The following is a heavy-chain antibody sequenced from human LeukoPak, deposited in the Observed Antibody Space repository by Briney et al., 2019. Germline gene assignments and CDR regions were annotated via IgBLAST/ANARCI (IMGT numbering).Heavy chain of an antibody. V-gene: IGHV4-59*02. J-gene: IGHJ5*01. Sequence: PSATLSLTCTVSARSVSVDYWSWIRQPPGEGLEWVGYIYSSGHTNYTPSLKSRVTISRDTSKNQFSLRLISVTAADTAVYYCARGERLGLDSWGQGTLVAVSS. D-gene: IGHD6-19*01. CDR3: ARGERLGLDS. CDR1: ARSVSVDY. CDR2: IYSSGHT.